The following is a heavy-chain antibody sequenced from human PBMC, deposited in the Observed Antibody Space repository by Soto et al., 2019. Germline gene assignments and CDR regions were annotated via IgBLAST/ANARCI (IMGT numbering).Heavy chain of an antibody. D-gene: IGHD1-26*01. CDR1: GFTFSSYA. J-gene: IGHJ4*02. CDR3: AKRAWGYFYFDY. V-gene: IGHV3-23*01. CDR2: ISGSGGST. Sequence: EVQLLESGGGLVQPGGSLRLSCAASGFTFSSYAMSWVRQAPGKGLEWVSVISGSGGSTYYADSVKGRFTISRDNSKNALYLQMNSLRAEDTAVYYCAKRAWGYFYFDYWGQGTLVTVSS.